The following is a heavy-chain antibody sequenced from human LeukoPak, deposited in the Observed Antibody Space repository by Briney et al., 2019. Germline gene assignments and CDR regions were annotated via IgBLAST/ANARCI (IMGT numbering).Heavy chain of an antibody. Sequence: ASVKVSCKASGYTFTSYDLNWLRQATGQGPEWMGLMNHNRSATGYAQQFQGRVTMTTDTSTSTDYMELRSLRSDDTAVYYCARGPNIYGDYGRLNYWGQGTLVTVSS. V-gene: IGHV1-8*01. CDR1: GYTFTSYD. CDR2: MNHNRSAT. CDR3: ARGPNIYGDYGRLNY. D-gene: IGHD4-17*01. J-gene: IGHJ4*02.